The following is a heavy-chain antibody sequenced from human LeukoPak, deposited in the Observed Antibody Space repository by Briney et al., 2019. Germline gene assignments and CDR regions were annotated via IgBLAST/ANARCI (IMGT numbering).Heavy chain of an antibody. D-gene: IGHD2/OR15-2a*01. CDR2: IRNDESNK. J-gene: IGHJ4*02. CDR1: GFTFSSYG. CDR3: AKGNPNDY. V-gene: IGHV3-30*02. Sequence: GGSLRLSCAASGFTFSSYGMHWIRQAPGKGLEWVAFIRNDESNKYYTDSVKGRFTISRDNSNNTLYLQMNSLRAEDTAVYFCAKGNPNDYWGQGTLVTVSS.